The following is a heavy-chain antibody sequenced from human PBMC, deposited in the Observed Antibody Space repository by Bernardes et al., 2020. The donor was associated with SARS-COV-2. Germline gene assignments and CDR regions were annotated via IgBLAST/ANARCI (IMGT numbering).Heavy chain of an antibody. CDR3: ARPTYYYDKSGQGDAFNI. CDR2: IYPGDSDT. CDR1: GYSFNSYW. V-gene: IGHV5-51*01. D-gene: IGHD3-22*01. J-gene: IGHJ3*02. Sequence: GESLKISCKGSGYSFNSYWIGWVRQMPGKGLEWMGIIYPGDSDTRYSPSFQGQVTISADKSISTAYLQWSSLKASDTAMYYCARPTYYYDKSGQGDAFNIWGQGTMVTVSS.